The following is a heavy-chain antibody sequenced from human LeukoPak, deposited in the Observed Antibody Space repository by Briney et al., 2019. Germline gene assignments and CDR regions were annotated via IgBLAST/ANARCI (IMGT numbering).Heavy chain of an antibody. CDR2: IYGSEST. D-gene: IGHD6-19*01. J-gene: IGHJ3*02. V-gene: IGHV4-59*08. CDR1: GGSLSSYY. CDR3: ARGYSSGWYQDAFDI. Sequence: SETLSLTCTVSGGSLSSYYWSWTRQPPGKGLEWIGYIYGSESTNYNPSLKSRLTISVDTSKNQFSLSLTSATAADTAVYYCARGYSSGWYQDAFDIWGQGTMVTVSS.